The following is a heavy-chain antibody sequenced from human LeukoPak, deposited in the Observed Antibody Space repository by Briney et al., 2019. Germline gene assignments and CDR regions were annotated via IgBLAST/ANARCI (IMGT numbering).Heavy chain of an antibody. J-gene: IGHJ4*02. D-gene: IGHD6-19*01. CDR2: IRFGGSDK. CDR1: GFAFSSYG. V-gene: IGHV3-30*02. CDR3: AKTQNQWLGTFDY. Sequence: PGGSLRLSCAASGFAFSSYGMHWVRQAPGKGLEWVAFIRFGGSDKYYADSVKGRFTISRDNSKNTLYLQMNSLRAEDTAVYYCAKTQNQWLGTFDYWGQGTLVTVSS.